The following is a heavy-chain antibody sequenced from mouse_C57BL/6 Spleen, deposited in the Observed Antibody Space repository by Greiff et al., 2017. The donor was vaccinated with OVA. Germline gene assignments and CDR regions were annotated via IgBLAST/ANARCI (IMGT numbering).Heavy chain of an antibody. CDR1: GYTFTDYY. CDR2: INPNNGGT. CDR3: ARGETAQLYFDY. D-gene: IGHD3-2*02. V-gene: IGHV1-26*01. Sequence: EVQLQQSGPELVKPGASVKISCKASGYTFTDYYMNWVKQSHGKSLEWIGDINPNNGGTSYNQKFKGKATLTVDKTSSTAYMEIRSLTSEDSAVYYCARGETAQLYFDYWGQGTTLTVSS. J-gene: IGHJ2*01.